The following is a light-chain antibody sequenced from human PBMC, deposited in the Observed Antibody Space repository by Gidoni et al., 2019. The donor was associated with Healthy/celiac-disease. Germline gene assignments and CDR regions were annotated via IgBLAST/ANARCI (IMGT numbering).Light chain of an antibody. CDR3: MQALQTPVT. CDR2: LGS. Sequence: EIVMTQSPLSLPVTPGEPASISCRSSQSLLHSNGYNDLDWYLQKPGQSPQLLIYLGSNRASGVPDRFSGSGSAEDVGVYYCMQALQTPVTFGQGTKLEIK. J-gene: IGKJ2*01. CDR1: QSLLHSNGYND. V-gene: IGKV2-28*01.